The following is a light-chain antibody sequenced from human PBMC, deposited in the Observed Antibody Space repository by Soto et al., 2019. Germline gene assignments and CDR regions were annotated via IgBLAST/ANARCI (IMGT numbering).Light chain of an antibody. CDR3: QQANSFPRT. CDR1: QDINNL. V-gene: IGKV1-12*01. J-gene: IGKJ1*01. CDR2: ASS. Sequence: DIQMTQSPSSVSASVGDSVTITCWASQDINNLLAWYQQKPGKAPKLLIYASSTLQSGVPSRFSASESGTDFTLTISSLQAEDFATYYCQQANSFPRTFGQGTKVEI.